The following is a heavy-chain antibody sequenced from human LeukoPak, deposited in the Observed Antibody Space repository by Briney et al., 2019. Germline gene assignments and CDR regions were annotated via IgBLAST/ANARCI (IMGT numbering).Heavy chain of an antibody. J-gene: IGHJ4*02. CDR3: ARGXDXWSXYSPFPYFDY. CDR1: GYTFTSYG. V-gene: IGHV1-18*01. D-gene: IGHD3-3*01. Sequence: ASVKVSCKASGYTFTSYGISWVRQAPGQGLEWMGWISAYNGNTNYAQKLQGRVTMTTDTSTSTAYMEMRSLRSDDTAVYYCARGXDXWSXYSPFPYFDYWGQGTLVTVSS. CDR2: ISAYNGNT.